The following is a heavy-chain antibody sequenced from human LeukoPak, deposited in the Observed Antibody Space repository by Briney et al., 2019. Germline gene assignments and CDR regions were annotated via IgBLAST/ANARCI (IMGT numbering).Heavy chain of an antibody. CDR2: INTNTGNP. CDR1: GYTFTSYA. CDR3: ATVGDCSSTSCYASWFDP. D-gene: IGHD2-2*01. Sequence: GASVKVSCKASGYTFTSYAMNWVRQAPGQGLEWMGWINTNTGNPTYAQGFTGRFVFSLDTSVSTAYLQISSLKAEDTAVYYCATVGDCSSTSCYASWFDPWGQGTLVTVSS. V-gene: IGHV7-4-1*02. J-gene: IGHJ5*02.